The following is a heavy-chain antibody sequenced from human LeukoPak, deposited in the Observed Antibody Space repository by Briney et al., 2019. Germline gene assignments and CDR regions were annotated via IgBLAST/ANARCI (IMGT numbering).Heavy chain of an antibody. Sequence: PGGSLRLSCAASGFTFSSYSMNWVRQAPGKGLEWVPSISSSSSYIYYADSVKGRFTISRDNAKNSLYLQMNSLRAEDTAVYYCAREYDSSGYHLVAFDIWGQGTMVTVSS. D-gene: IGHD3-22*01. CDR1: GFTFSSYS. CDR2: ISSSSSYI. V-gene: IGHV3-21*04. CDR3: AREYDSSGYHLVAFDI. J-gene: IGHJ3*02.